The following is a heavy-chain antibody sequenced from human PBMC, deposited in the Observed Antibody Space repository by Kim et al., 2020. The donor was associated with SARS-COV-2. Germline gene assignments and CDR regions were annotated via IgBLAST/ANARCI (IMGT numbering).Heavy chain of an antibody. CDR1: GGSFSGYY. J-gene: IGHJ5*02. V-gene: IGHV4-34*01. Sequence: SETLSLTCAVYGGSFSGYYWSWIRQPPGKGLEWIGEINHSGSTNYNPYLKSRGTISADTSKNQFSLKLISVTAADRPVYYCSRGSSVDTAMATRWVDPWG. CDR2: INHSGST. D-gene: IGHD5-18*01. CDR3: SRGSSVDTAMATRWVDP.